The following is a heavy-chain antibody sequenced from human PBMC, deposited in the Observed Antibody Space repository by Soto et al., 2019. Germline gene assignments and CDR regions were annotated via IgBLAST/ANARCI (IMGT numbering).Heavy chain of an antibody. Sequence: GASLTISYKGSGYSFTSYWIGWVRQMHGKGLEWMGIIYPGDSDTRDSPSFQGQVTISADKSISTAYLQWSSLKASDTAMYYCARAQGSSLGYYYYYGMDVWGQGTTVSVPS. D-gene: IGHD6-6*01. V-gene: IGHV5-51*01. CDR1: GYSFTSYW. CDR3: ARAQGSSLGYYYYYGMDV. CDR2: IYPGDSDT. J-gene: IGHJ6*02.